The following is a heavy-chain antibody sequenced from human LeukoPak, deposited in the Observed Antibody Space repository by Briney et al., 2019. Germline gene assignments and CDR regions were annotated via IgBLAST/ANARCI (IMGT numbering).Heavy chain of an antibody. CDR3: AKRAGPLYYDLGLYPIDH. V-gene: IGHV3-30*18. J-gene: IGHJ4*02. CDR2: ISYDGRSE. CDR1: GFIFSGYG. Sequence: GGSLRLSCAASGFIFSGYGMEWVRQAPGKGLEWVAIISYDGRSENYADSVKGRFTISRENSENTLHLLMNTLGPEDTAVYYRAKRAGPLYYDLGLYPIDHWGQGTLVTVSS. D-gene: IGHD3/OR15-3a*01.